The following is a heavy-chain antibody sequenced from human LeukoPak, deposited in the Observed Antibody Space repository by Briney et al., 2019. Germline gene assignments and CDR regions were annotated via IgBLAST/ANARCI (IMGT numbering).Heavy chain of an antibody. CDR3: ARLRRYIKQATSGMDV. CDR2: TYYRSKWYY. D-gene: IGHD5-18*01. V-gene: IGHV6-1*01. Sequence: SQTRSLTCAISGDSVSNDTAAWSWLRQSPSRGLEWLGMTYYRSKWYYDYAISVKSRMTIDLETSKNRFSLHLNSVPPDDTAVYYCARLRRYIKQATSGMDVWGQGTTVTVSS. CDR1: GDSVSNDTAA. J-gene: IGHJ6*02.